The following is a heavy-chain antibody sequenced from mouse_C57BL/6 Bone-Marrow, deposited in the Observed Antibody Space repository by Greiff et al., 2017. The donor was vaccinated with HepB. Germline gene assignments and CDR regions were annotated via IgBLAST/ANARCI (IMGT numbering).Heavy chain of an antibody. CDR1: GYTFTSYW. CDR2: INPSNGGT. V-gene: IGHV1-53*01. J-gene: IGHJ1*03. Sequence: QVQLKQPGTELVKPGASVKLSCKASGYTFTSYWMHWVKQRPGQGLEWIGNINPSNGGTNYNEKFKSKATLTVDKSSSTAYMQLSSLTSEDSAVYYCARLWILWLRRGYFDVWGTGTTVTVSS. D-gene: IGHD2-2*01. CDR3: ARLWILWLRRGYFDV.